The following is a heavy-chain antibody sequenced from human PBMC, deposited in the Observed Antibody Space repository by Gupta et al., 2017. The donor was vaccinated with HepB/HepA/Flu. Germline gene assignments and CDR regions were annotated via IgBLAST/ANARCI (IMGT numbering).Heavy chain of an antibody. Sequence: EVQLVESGGGLVQPGGSLRLSCAASGFTLSTYWMSWVRQTPERGLEWVANIKQDGTGKDEGNSVRGRFTMSREKANHPLYLQMERLRVEDTCLYFWARDTNGVLFFGWAQGTLFPVS. J-gene: IGHJ1*01. CDR2: IKQDGTGK. CDR3: ARDTNGVLFFG. V-gene: IGHV3-7*01. CDR1: GFTLSTYW. D-gene: IGHD1-1*01.